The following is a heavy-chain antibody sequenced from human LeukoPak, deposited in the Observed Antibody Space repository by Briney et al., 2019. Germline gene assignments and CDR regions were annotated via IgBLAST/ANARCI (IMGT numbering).Heavy chain of an antibody. V-gene: IGHV4-39*01. CDR2: IYYSGST. CDR1: GGSISSSSYY. CDR3: ARQVYDYVWGSYRREVFAFDI. D-gene: IGHD3-16*02. Sequence: PSETLSLTCTVSGGSISSSSYYWGWIRQPPGKGLEWIGRIYYSGSTYYNPSLKSRVPISVDTSKNQSSLKLSSVTAADTAVYYCARQVYDYVWGSYRREVFAFDIWGQGTMVTVSS. J-gene: IGHJ3*02.